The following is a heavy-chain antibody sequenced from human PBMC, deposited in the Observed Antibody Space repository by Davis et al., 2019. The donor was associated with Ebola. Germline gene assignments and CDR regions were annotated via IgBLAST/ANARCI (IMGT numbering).Heavy chain of an antibody. J-gene: IGHJ6*02. V-gene: IGHV4-31*03. CDR2: IYYSGST. Sequence: PSETLSLTCTVSGGSISGYYWSWIRQHPGKGLEWIGYIYYSGSTYYNPSLKSRVTISVDTSKNQFSLKLSSVTAADKAVYYCARDHGDTEKRRGMDVWGQGTTVTVSS. D-gene: IGHD5-18*01. CDR1: GGSISGYY. CDR3: ARDHGDTEKRRGMDV.